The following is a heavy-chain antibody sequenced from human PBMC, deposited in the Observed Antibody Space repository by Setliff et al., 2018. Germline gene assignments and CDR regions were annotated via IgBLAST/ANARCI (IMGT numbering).Heavy chain of an antibody. CDR3: ARAISGWYAAHYYYMDV. V-gene: IGHV4-61*09. CDR1: GGSISSGSDY. Sequence: SETLSLTCSVSGGSISSGSDYWTWIRQPAGKGLEWIGHIYTSGSTNYNPSLKSRVTISVDTSTNQFSLKLISVTAADTAVYYCARAISGWYAAHYYYMDVWGKGTAVTASS. J-gene: IGHJ6*03. CDR2: IYTSGST. D-gene: IGHD6-19*01.